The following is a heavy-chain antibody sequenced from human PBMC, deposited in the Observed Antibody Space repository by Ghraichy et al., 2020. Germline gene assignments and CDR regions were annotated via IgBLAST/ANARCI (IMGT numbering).Heavy chain of an antibody. J-gene: IGHJ6*03. Sequence: SETLSLTCTVSGGSISSYYWSWIRQPPGKGLEWIGYIYYSGSTNYNPSLKSRVTISVDTSKNQFSLKLSSVTAADTAVYYCARRSNWGSAQLLYYYYYMDVWGKGTTVTVSS. CDR3: ARRSNWGSAQLLYYYYYMDV. CDR2: IYYSGST. CDR1: GGSISSYY. V-gene: IGHV4-59*08. D-gene: IGHD7-27*01.